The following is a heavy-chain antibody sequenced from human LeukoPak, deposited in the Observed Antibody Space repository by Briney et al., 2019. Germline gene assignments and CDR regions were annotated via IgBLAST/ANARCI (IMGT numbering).Heavy chain of an antibody. J-gene: IGHJ4*02. CDR2: ISYDGSNK. CDR1: GFTFSSYG. V-gene: IGHV3-30*18. CDR3: ANGIRHKSGWLADY. Sequence: GRSLRLSCAASGFTFSSYGMHWVRQAPGKGLEWVAVISYDGSNKYYADSVKGRFTTSRNNSKNTLYLQMNSLRAEDTAVYYCANGIRHKSGWLADYWGQGTLVTVSS. D-gene: IGHD6-19*01.